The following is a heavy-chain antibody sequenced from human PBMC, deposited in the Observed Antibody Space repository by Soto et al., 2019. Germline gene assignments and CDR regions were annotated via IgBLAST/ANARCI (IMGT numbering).Heavy chain of an antibody. D-gene: IGHD2-2*01. CDR2: IDPSDSYT. J-gene: IGHJ4*02. V-gene: IGHV5-10-1*01. CDR1: GYTFSNYW. CDR3: ARLSRDASTLHYFDY. Sequence: PGESLKISCKASGYTFSNYWISWVRQMPGKGLEWMGRIDPSDSYTNYSPSFQGHVTISADKSITTAYLQWSSLRASDTAMYYCARLSRDASTLHYFDYWGQSTLVPVSS.